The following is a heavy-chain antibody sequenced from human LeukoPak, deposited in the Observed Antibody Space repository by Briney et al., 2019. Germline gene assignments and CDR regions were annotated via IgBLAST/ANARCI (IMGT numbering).Heavy chain of an antibody. D-gene: IGHD3-22*01. CDR1: GGSISSGSYD. J-gene: IGHJ3*02. CDR3: ARGFDSSGSRGAFDI. V-gene: IGHV4-61*02. Sequence: SENLSLTCTVSGGSISSGSYDWSWIRQPAGKGLEWIGRIYTSGSTNYNPSLKSRVTISVDTSKNQFSLKLSSVTAADTAVYYCARGFDSSGSRGAFDIWGQGTMVTVSS. CDR2: IYTSGST.